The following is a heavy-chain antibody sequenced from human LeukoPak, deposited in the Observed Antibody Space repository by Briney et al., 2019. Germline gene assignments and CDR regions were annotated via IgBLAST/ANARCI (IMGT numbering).Heavy chain of an antibody. CDR1: GFTVSTNS. CDR2: ISSSGSTI. CDR3: ARGGSYYDSSGYYPKDGRDAFDI. D-gene: IGHD3-22*01. J-gene: IGHJ3*02. Sequence: GGSLRLSCTVSGFTVSTNSMSWVRQAPGKGLEWVSYISSSGSTIYYADSVKGRFTISRDNAKNSLYLQMNSLRAEDTAVYYCARGGSYYDSSGYYPKDGRDAFDIWGQGTMVTVSS. V-gene: IGHV3-11*01.